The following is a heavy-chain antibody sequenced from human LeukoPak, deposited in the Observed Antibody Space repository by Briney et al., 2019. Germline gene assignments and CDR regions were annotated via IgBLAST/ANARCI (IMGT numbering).Heavy chain of an antibody. Sequence: ASVKVSCKASGYTFTSYGISWVRQAPGQGLEWMGWISAYNGNTSYAQKLQGRVTMTTDTSTSTAYMELRSLRSDDTAVYYCARVPGSGYPLHAFDIWGQGTMVTVSS. CDR3: ARVPGSGYPLHAFDI. D-gene: IGHD3-3*01. V-gene: IGHV1-18*01. CDR2: ISAYNGNT. CDR1: GYTFTSYG. J-gene: IGHJ3*02.